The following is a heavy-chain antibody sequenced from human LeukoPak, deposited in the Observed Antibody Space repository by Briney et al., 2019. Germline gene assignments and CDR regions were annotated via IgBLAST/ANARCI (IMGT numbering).Heavy chain of an antibody. V-gene: IGHV3-23*01. J-gene: IGHJ4*02. D-gene: IGHD1-1*01. CDR1: GFTFSNYA. Sequence: GGSLRLSCAASGFTFSNYAMSCVRQAPGEGLEWVSTISGSSGATYYADFVKGRFTISGDNSKFTLYLQMDSLRADDTAIYYCANTNDRDGDFNGDCWGQGTLVTVSS. CDR2: ISGSSGAT. CDR3: ANTNDRDGDFNGDC.